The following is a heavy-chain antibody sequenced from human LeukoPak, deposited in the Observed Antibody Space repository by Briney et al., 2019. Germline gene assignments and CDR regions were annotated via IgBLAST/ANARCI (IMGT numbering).Heavy chain of an antibody. V-gene: IGHV4-59*01. Sequence: PSETLSLTCTVSGGSISSYYWSWIRQPLGKGLEWIRYIYYSGSTNYNPSLKSRVTISVDTSKNQFSLKLSSVTAADTAVYYCARALRARITGTTASVYGMDVWGQGTTVTVSS. CDR3: ARALRARITGTTASVYGMDV. CDR1: GGSISSYY. J-gene: IGHJ6*02. CDR2: IYYSGST. D-gene: IGHD1-20*01.